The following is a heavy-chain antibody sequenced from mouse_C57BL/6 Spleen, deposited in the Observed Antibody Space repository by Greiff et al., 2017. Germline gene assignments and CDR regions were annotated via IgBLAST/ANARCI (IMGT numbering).Heavy chain of an antibody. CDR2: IYPRSGNT. Sequence: VQLQESGAELARPGASVKLSCKASGYTFTSYGISWVKQRTGQGLEWIGEIYPRSGNTYYNEKFKGKATLTADKSSSTAYMELRSLTSEDSAVYFCARGDYGNYDYAMDYWGQGTSVTVSS. CDR3: ARGDYGNYDYAMDY. D-gene: IGHD2-1*01. CDR1: GYTFTSYG. J-gene: IGHJ4*01. V-gene: IGHV1-81*01.